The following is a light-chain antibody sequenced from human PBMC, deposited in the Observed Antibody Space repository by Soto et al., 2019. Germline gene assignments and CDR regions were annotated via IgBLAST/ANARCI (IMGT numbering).Light chain of an antibody. CDR2: KVS. Sequence: DIVLTQTPLSSPVTLGQPASISCRSSQSLVHSDGNTYLSWFHQRTGQPPRLLIDKVSNRFSGVPDRFSGSGAGTDFTLKISRVEAEDVGIYFCMQATQYRPYTFGQGTKLEIK. CDR3: MQATQYRPYT. CDR1: QSLVHSDGNTY. J-gene: IGKJ2*01. V-gene: IGKV2-24*01.